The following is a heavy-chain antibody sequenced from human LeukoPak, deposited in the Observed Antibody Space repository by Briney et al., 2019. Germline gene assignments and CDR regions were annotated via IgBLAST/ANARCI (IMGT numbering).Heavy chain of an antibody. CDR2: IKQDGSEK. CDR1: GFTFSSYW. D-gene: IGHD2-2*01. V-gene: IGHV3-7*01. J-gene: IGHJ5*02. CDR3: TTGAIARDWFDP. Sequence: GGSLRLSCAASGFTFSSYWMSWVRQAPGKGLEWVANIKQDGSEKYYVDSVKGRFTISRDNAKNSLYLHMNSLRAEDTAVYYCTTGAIARDWFDPWGQGTLVTVSS.